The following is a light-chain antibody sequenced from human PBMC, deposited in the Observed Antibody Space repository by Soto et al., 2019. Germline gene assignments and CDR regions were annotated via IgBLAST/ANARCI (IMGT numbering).Light chain of an antibody. J-gene: IGLJ1*01. Sequence: QSALTQPPSASGSPGQSVTISCTGTSSDVGGYNYVSWYQQHPGKAPQLMIYEVSQRPSGVPDRFSGSKSGNTASLTVSGLQAEDEADYYCQTYDSSLDGYVFGSGTKVTVL. CDR2: EVS. V-gene: IGLV2-8*01. CDR1: SSDVGGYNY. CDR3: QTYDSSLDGYV.